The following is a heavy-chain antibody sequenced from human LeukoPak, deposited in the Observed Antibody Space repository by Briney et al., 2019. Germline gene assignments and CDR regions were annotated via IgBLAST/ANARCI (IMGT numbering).Heavy chain of an antibody. CDR2: IYYSGTT. J-gene: IGHJ3*02. CDR1: GGSISSYY. CDR3: ARSDDILTGYAFDI. Sequence: SETLSLTCTASGGSISSYYWSWIRQPPGKGLEWIGYIYYSGTTNYNPSLKSRVTISVDTSKNQFSLKLRSVTAADTAVYYCARSDDILTGYAFDIWGQGTMVTVSS. D-gene: IGHD3-9*01. V-gene: IGHV4-59*01.